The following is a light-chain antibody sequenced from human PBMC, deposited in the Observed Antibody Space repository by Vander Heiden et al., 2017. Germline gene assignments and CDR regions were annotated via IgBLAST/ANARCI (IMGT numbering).Light chain of an antibody. CDR3: QVWDSSSNHVV. CDR2: DDT. Sequence: SYVLTQPPSVSVAPGQTARITCGGTNIGSKSVHWYQQKPGQAPLLVVDDDTDRPSGIPERLSGSNSGNTATLTISTVEAGNEADYYCQVWDSSSNHVVFGGGTKLTVL. V-gene: IGLV3-21*02. CDR1: NIGSKS. J-gene: IGLJ2*01.